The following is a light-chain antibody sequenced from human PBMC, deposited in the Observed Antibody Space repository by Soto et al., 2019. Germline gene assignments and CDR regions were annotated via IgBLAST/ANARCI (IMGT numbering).Light chain of an antibody. CDR2: EVT. V-gene: IGLV2-14*01. CDR1: SGDVGGSKY. CDR3: SSSTTSSTLVV. J-gene: IGLJ3*02. Sequence: QSALTQPASVSGSPGQSITISCTGTSGDVGGSKYVSWYQQHPGKAPKLLIFEVTYRASGASNRFSASTSGNTASLPISGLQAEEEADYFCSSSTTSSTLVVFGGGTKLTVL.